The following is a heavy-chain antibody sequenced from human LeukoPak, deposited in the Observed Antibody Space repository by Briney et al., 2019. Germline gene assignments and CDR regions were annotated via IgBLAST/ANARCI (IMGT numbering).Heavy chain of an antibody. D-gene: IGHD3-22*01. CDR2: ISAYSGNT. Sequence: ASVKVSCKASGYTFTSYGISWVRQAPGQGPEWVGSISAYSGNTNYAQKLQDRVTMTTDASTTTAFMELRSLRSDDTAVYYCARDMMVVVIATGDYYFDYWGQGTLVTVSS. V-gene: IGHV1-18*01. J-gene: IGHJ4*02. CDR1: GYTFTSYG. CDR3: ARDMMVVVIATGDYYFDY.